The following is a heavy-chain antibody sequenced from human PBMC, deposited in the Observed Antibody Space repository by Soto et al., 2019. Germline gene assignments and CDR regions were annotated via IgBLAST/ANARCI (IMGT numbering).Heavy chain of an antibody. Sequence: GGSLRLSCAASGFTFSSYSMNWVRQAPGKGLEWVSSISSSSSYIYYADSVKGRFTISRDNAKNSLYLQMNSLRAEDTAVYYCARDGLVVPAAVPFDYWGQGTLVTVPQ. V-gene: IGHV3-21*01. D-gene: IGHD2-2*01. CDR3: ARDGLVVPAAVPFDY. CDR1: GFTFSSYS. CDR2: ISSSSSYI. J-gene: IGHJ4*02.